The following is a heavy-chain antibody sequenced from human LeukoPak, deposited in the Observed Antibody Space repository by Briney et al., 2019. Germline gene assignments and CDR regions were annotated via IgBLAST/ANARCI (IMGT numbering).Heavy chain of an antibody. CDR3: ARRNGDYVFGFDP. J-gene: IGHJ5*02. CDR2: IYYSGST. V-gene: IGHV4-61*05. Sequence: SETLSLTCTVSGGSISSSSYYWSWIRQPPGKGLEWIGYIYYSGSTNYNPSLKSRVTISVDTSKNQFSLKLSSVTAADTAVYYCARRNGDYVFGFDPWGQGTLVTVSS. CDR1: GGSISSSSYY. D-gene: IGHD4-17*01.